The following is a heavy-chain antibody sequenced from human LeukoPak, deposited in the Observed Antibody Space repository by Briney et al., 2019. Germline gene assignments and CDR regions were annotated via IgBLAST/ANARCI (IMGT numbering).Heavy chain of an antibody. V-gene: IGHV3-7*03. CDR3: ARGQYTDGLSY. CDR2: IKPDGSEK. J-gene: IGHJ4*02. D-gene: IGHD5-24*01. CDR1: GFTFSTYW. Sequence: GGSLRLSCAASGFTFSTYWMTWVRQAPGKGLEWVAIIKPDGSEKYYVDSVKGRLTISRDNAENSLFLQMNGLRPEDTAVSYCARGQYTDGLSYWGQGTLVTVSS.